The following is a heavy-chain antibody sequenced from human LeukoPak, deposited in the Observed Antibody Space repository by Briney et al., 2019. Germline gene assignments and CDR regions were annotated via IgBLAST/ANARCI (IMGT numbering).Heavy chain of an antibody. CDR3: AKDIVVLPAASDAFDI. D-gene: IGHD2-2*01. Sequence: GGSLRLSCAASGFTFNYVWMNWVRQPPGKGLEWVSTISGSGGSTYYADSVRGRFTISRDNSKNTLYLQMSSLRAEDTAGYYCAKDIVVLPAASDAFDIWGQGTMVTVSS. CDR1: GFTFNYVW. V-gene: IGHV3-23*01. J-gene: IGHJ3*02. CDR2: ISGSGGST.